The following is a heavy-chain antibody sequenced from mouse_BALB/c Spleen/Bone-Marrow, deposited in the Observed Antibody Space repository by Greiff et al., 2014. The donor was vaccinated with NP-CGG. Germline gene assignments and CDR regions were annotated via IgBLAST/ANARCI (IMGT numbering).Heavy chain of an antibody. J-gene: IGHJ2*01. D-gene: IGHD1-1*01. Sequence: VQLQQSGAELVRPGVSVKISCKGSGYTFTDYAMHWVKQSHAKSLEWIGIISSSYGDATYNQKFKGKATMTVDKSSNTAYMELARLTSEDSAIYCCARGLSYYYGTSYYFDYWGQGTTLTVSS. CDR2: ISSSYGDA. CDR1: GYTFTDYA. CDR3: ARGLSYYYGTSYYFDY. V-gene: IGHV1S137*01.